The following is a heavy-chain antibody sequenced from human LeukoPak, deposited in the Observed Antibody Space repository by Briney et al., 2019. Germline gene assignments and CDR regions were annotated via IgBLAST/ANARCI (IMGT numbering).Heavy chain of an antibody. CDR3: ARDATMVRGIGGDY. D-gene: IGHD3-10*01. CDR2: IYYSGST. CDR1: GGSISSGGYY. V-gene: IGHV4-31*03. Sequence: SETLSLTCTVSGGSISSGGYYWSWLRQQPGKGLEGIGYIYYSGSTYYNPSLKSRVTISVDTSKNQFSLKLSSVTAADTAVYYCARDATMVRGIGGDYWGQGTLVTVSS. J-gene: IGHJ4*02.